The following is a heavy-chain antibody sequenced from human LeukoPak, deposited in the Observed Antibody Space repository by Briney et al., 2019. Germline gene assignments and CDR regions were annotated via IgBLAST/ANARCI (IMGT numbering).Heavy chain of an antibody. CDR3: ARDGVIKSASNRFDT. J-gene: IGHJ5*01. V-gene: IGHV3-30*03. CDR2: ISNDGRDK. D-gene: IGHD2-8*01. CDR1: GFTFTNYP. Sequence: PGGSLRLSCAASGFTFTNYPIHWVRQAPGKGLQWVAVISNDGRDKHYADSVQGRFTIAIDNSINTLYLQMSGLRVEDTALYYCARDGVIKSASNRFDTWGHGTLFTVSS.